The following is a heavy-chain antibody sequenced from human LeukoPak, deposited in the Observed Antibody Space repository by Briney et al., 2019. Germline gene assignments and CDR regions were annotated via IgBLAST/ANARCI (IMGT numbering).Heavy chain of an antibody. Sequence: ASVKVSCKASGGTFSSYAISWVRQAPGQRLEWMGWINAGNGNTKYSQEFQGRVTITRDTSASTAYMELSSLRSEDMAVYYCARSYDYGDLNWFDPWGQGTLVTVSS. CDR1: GGTFSSYA. CDR3: ARSYDYGDLNWFDP. V-gene: IGHV1-3*03. CDR2: INAGNGNT. J-gene: IGHJ5*02. D-gene: IGHD4-17*01.